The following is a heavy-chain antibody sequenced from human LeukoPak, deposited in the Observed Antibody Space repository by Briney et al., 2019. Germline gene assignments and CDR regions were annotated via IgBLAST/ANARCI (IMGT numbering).Heavy chain of an antibody. Sequence: AGGSLRLSCAASGFTFSSYSMTWVRQAPGKGLEWVSSISSSSSYIYYADSVKGRFTISRDNAENSLYLQMNSLRAEDTAVYYCARPYGAATGYYGMDVWGQGTTVTVSS. J-gene: IGHJ6*02. V-gene: IGHV3-21*01. CDR1: GFTFSSYS. CDR3: ARPYGAATGYYGMDV. D-gene: IGHD4-17*01. CDR2: ISSSSSYI.